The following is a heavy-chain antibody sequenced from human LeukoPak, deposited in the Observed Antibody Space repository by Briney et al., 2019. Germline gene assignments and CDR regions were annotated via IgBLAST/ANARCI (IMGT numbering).Heavy chain of an antibody. CDR3: AKSSGWRPDWFDP. V-gene: IGHV3-21*04. CDR2: ISSSGSYI. CDR1: AFTFSSYS. Sequence: PGGSLRLSCAASAFTFSSYSMNWVRQAPGKGLEWVSSISSSGSYIYYADSVKGRFTISRDNSKNTLYLQMNSLRAEDTAVYYCAKSSGWRPDWFDPWGQGTLVTVSS. D-gene: IGHD6-19*01. J-gene: IGHJ5*02.